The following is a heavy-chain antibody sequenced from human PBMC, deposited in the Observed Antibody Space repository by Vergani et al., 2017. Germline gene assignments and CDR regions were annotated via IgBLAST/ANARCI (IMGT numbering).Heavy chain of an antibody. CDR2: ISCDGDTT. CDR1: GFNFDDYT. Sequence: EVQLVESGGGLVKPGGSLRLSCAASGFNFDDYTMEWVRQTPGKSLEWVALISCDGDTTNYADSVKGRFTISRDNAKNSLYLQMNSLRAEDTAVDYCARAGDRVYAVVIWGQGTMVTVSS. CDR3: ARAGDRVYAVVI. V-gene: IGHV3-43*01. D-gene: IGHD3-22*01. J-gene: IGHJ3*02.